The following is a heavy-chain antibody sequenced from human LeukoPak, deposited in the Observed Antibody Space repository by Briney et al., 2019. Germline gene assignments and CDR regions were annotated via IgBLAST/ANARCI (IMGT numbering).Heavy chain of an antibody. Sequence: ASVKVSCKASGYTFTSYDINWVRQATGQGLEWMGWMNPNSGNTGYAQKFQGRVTMTRNTSISTAYMELSSLKASDTAMYYCARLSIVATTAGGFDYWGQGTLVTVSS. D-gene: IGHD5-12*01. CDR1: GYTFTSYD. CDR2: MNPNSGNT. V-gene: IGHV1-8*01. J-gene: IGHJ4*02. CDR3: ARLSIVATTAGGFDY.